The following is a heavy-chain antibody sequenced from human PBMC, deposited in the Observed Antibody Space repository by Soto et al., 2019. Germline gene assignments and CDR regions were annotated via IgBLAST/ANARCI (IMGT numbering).Heavy chain of an antibody. Sequence: QVTLKESGPVLVQATETLTLTCNVSGFSLTNVQKGVAWIRQPPGKALEWLAHILSDVEQSYKSSLKKRLTISQDTSKRQVVLVMTTVEPVDTATYSCARISGRFGASHFDFWGQGSAVIVSS. D-gene: IGHD3-10*01. V-gene: IGHV2-26*01. CDR1: GFSLTNVQKG. J-gene: IGHJ4*02. CDR2: ILSDVEQ. CDR3: ARISGRFGASHFDF.